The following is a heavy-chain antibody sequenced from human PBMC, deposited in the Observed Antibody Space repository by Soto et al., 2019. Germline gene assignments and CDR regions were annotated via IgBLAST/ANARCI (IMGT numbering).Heavy chain of an antibody. CDR2: IIPIFGTA. CDR3: ARDAIGVGLGDYWYFDL. CDR1: GGTFSSYA. D-gene: IGHD1-26*01. V-gene: IGHV1-69*01. Sequence: QVQLVQSGAEVKKPGSSVKVSCKASGGTFSSYAISWVRQAPGQGLEWMGGIIPIFGTANYAQKFQGRVMITADESTSTAYMELSSLRSEDTAVYYCARDAIGVGLGDYWYFDLWGRGTLVTVSS. J-gene: IGHJ2*01.